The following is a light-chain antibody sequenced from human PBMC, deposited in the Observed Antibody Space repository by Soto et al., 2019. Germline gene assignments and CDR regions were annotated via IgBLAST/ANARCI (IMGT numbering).Light chain of an antibody. Sequence: QSVLTQPPSVSAAPGQTVTISCSGSSSNIVNNYVSWYQSLPGTAPKLLIYDNNERPSGIPDRFSGSKSGTSATLGITGLQTGDEADYYCGTWDSSLSVGVFGGGTKVTVL. J-gene: IGLJ2*01. CDR3: GTWDSSLSVGV. CDR2: DNN. CDR1: SSNIVNNY. V-gene: IGLV1-51*01.